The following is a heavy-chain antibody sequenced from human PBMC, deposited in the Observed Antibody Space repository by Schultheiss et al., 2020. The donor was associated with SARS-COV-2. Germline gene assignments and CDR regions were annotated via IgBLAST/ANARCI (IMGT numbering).Heavy chain of an antibody. Sequence: GGSLRLSCAASGFTFSSYAMSWVRQAPGKGLEWVSAISGSGGSTYYADSVKGRFTISRDNSKNTLYLQMSSLRAEDTAVYYCAKVDIVGATKGSWFDPWGQGTLVTVSS. CDR1: GFTFSSYA. D-gene: IGHD1-26*01. CDR2: ISGSGGST. CDR3: AKVDIVGATKGSWFDP. V-gene: IGHV3-23*01. J-gene: IGHJ5*02.